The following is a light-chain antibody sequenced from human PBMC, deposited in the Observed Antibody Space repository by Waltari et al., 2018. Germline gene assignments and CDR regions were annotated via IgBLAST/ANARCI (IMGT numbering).Light chain of an antibody. Sequence: ELVLTQSPVTLSLSPGERATLSCRASQSGNDIYLAWYQPKVGQPPRRLIYGASSRATGIPDRFSGSGSGTDFTLTISRLEPEDFAVYYCQHLDTSWTFGQGTKVEIK. CDR1: QSGNDIY. V-gene: IGKV3-20*01. J-gene: IGKJ1*01. CDR3: QHLDTSWT. CDR2: GAS.